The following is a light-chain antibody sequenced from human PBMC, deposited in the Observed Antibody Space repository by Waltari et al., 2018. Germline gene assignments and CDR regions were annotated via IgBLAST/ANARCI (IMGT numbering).Light chain of an antibody. Sequence: EIVLTQSPGTLSLSPGERVTLSCRASQSVRSTYLAWYQQKPGQAPRLLIYGASTRATGIPDRFSGSGSGTDFTLTISRLESEDFAVYYCQQYGTSPYTFGQGTKLEI. CDR2: GAS. CDR3: QQYGTSPYT. V-gene: IGKV3-20*01. CDR1: QSVRSTY. J-gene: IGKJ2*01.